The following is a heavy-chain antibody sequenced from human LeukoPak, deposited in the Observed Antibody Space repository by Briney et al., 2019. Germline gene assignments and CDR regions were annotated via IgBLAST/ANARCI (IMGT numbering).Heavy chain of an antibody. Sequence: PGGSLRLSCAASGFTFSSYAMRWVRQAPGKGLEWVSAISGSGGSTYYADSVKGRFTISRDNSKNTLYLQMNSLRAEDTAVYYCAKAGDCSSTSCYTAAYYYYYYGMDVWGQGTTVTVSS. V-gene: IGHV3-23*01. J-gene: IGHJ6*02. CDR1: GFTFSSYA. D-gene: IGHD2-2*02. CDR3: AKAGDCSSTSCYTAAYYYYYYGMDV. CDR2: ISGSGGST.